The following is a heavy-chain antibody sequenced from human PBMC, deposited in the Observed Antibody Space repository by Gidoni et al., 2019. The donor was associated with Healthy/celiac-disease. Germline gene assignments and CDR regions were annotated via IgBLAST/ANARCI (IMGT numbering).Heavy chain of an antibody. J-gene: IGHJ5*02. V-gene: IGHV4-59*01. CDR3: ARAKKGWFDP. CDR2: IYYSGST. CDR1: GGSISSYY. Sequence: QVQLQESGPGLVKPSDTLSLTCTVSGGSISSYYWSWIRQPPGKGLEWIGYIYYSGSTNYNPSLKSRVTISVDTSKNQFSLKLSSVTAADTAVYYCARAKKGWFDPWGQGTLVTVSS.